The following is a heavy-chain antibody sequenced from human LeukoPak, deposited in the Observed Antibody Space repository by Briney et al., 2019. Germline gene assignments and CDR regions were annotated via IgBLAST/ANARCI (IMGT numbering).Heavy chain of an antibody. J-gene: IGHJ4*02. V-gene: IGHV3-21*01. CDR2: ISSSSYI. D-gene: IGHD1-26*01. CDR3: ARIVTSGYSQYYFDY. CDR1: GFTFSSYS. Sequence: GGSLRLSCAASGFTFSSYSMNWVRQAPGKGLEWVSSISSSSYIYYADSVKGRFTIPRDNAKNSLYLQMNSLRAEDTAVYYCARIVTSGYSQYYFDYWGQGTLVTVSS.